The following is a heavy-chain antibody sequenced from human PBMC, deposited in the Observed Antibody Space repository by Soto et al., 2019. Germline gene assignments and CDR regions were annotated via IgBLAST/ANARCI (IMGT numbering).Heavy chain of an antibody. V-gene: IGHV3-30*18. CDR3: AKGGCSSSSCSFDS. D-gene: IGHD2-2*01. CDR1: RFSFSNFG. J-gene: IGHJ5*01. Sequence: QEQLVESGGGVVQPGMSLRLSCVASRFSFSNFGMHWVRQAPGKGLEWVAALSFDGSNKNYADGVRGRFTISRDNSKNTLYLHMNSLRSDDTAMYYFAKGGCSSSSCSFDSWGQGTLVTV. CDR2: LSFDGSNK.